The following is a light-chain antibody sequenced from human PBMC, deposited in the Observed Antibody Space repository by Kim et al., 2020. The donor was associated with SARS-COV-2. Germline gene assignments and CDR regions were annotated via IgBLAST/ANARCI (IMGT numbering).Light chain of an antibody. CDR3: SAYSGGSTLVV. CDR1: SSDIGCYDY. J-gene: IGLJ2*01. CDR2: DVN. Sequence: SVTISCTGSSSDIGCYDYVSWYQQHPGKAPKLIMYDVNHRSSGVSNRFSASKSGHTASLTISGLQADDEADYYCSAYSGGSTLVVFGGGTQLTVL. V-gene: IGLV2-14*03.